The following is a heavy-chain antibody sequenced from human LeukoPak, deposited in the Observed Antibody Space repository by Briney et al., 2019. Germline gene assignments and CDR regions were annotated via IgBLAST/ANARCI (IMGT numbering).Heavy chain of an antibody. CDR3: AAGYIGGAMVTNAFDI. D-gene: IGHD5-18*01. Sequence: GASVKVSCKASGFSLTNSAVQWVRQARGQGLEWIGWIVVGSGNTIYVQKFQERVTITRDMSTSTAYMELSSLRSEDTAVYYCAAGYIGGAMVTNAFDIWGQGTMVTVSS. CDR2: IVVGSGNT. J-gene: IGHJ3*02. CDR1: GFSLTNSA. V-gene: IGHV1-58*01.